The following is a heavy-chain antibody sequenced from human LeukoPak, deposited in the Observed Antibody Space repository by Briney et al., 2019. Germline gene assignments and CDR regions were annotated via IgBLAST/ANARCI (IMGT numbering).Heavy chain of an antibody. CDR1: GFTFSNYW. CDR2: ISGSGGST. V-gene: IGHV3-23*01. Sequence: GGSLRLSCAASGFTFSNYWMHWVRQAPGKGLVWVSAISGSGGSTYYADSVKGRFTISRDNSKNTLYLQMNSLRAEDTAVYYCAKGGAYYDFWSGYYDENWFDPWGQGTLVTVSS. D-gene: IGHD3-3*01. CDR3: AKGGAYYDFWSGYYDENWFDP. J-gene: IGHJ5*02.